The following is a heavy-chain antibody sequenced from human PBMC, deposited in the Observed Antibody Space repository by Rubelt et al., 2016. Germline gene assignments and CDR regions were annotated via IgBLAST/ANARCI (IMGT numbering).Heavy chain of an antibody. Sequence: SSYAMHWVRQAPGKGLDWVAVVSYDGSNKFYADSVKGRFTISRDTSKNTLYLQMNSLRAEDTALYYCARDDGAYARSSGADYWGQGTLVTVSS. CDR2: VSYDGSNK. CDR3: ARDDGAYARSSGADY. J-gene: IGHJ4*02. CDR1: SSYA. V-gene: IGHV3-30*04. D-gene: IGHD2-8*01.